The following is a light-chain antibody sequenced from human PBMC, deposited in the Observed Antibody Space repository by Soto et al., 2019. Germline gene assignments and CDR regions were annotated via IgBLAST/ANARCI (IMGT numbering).Light chain of an antibody. J-gene: IGKJ1*01. V-gene: IGKV1-39*01. CDR2: AAS. CDR3: QQSYSTLAWT. CDR1: QRISSY. Sequence: DIQLTQSPSSLSASVGDRVTITCRASQRISSYLNWYQQKPGKAPKLLIYAASSLQSGVPSRFSGSGSGTYFTLTISSLQPEDFATYYCQQSYSTLAWTFGQGTLVDIK.